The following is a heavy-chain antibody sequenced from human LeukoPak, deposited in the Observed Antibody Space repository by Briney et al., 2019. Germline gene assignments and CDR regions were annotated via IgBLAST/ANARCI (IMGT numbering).Heavy chain of an antibody. J-gene: IGHJ3*02. D-gene: IGHD3-9*01. CDR1: GFTFSSYS. Sequence: PGGSLRLSCAASGFTFSSYSMNWVRQAPGKGLEWVSPISSSSSYIYYADSVKGRFTISRDNAKNSLYLQMNSLRAEDTALYYCARARVRDWLLDAFDIWGQGTMVTVSS. CDR2: ISSSSSYI. CDR3: ARARVRDWLLDAFDI. V-gene: IGHV3-21*04.